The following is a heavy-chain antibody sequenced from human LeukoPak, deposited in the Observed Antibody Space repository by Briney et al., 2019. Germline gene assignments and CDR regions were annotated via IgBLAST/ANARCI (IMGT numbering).Heavy chain of an antibody. CDR3: ARDPGSGSYHRYFQH. D-gene: IGHD1-26*01. J-gene: IGHJ1*01. V-gene: IGHV3-23*01. Sequence: GGCLRLSCSASGFTFSSYAMSWGRQAPGKGLEWVSAISGSGGSTYYADSVKGRFTISRDNSKNTLYLQMNSLRAEDTAVYYCARDPGSGSYHRYFQHWDQGTLATVTS. CDR2: ISGSGGST. CDR1: GFTFSSYA.